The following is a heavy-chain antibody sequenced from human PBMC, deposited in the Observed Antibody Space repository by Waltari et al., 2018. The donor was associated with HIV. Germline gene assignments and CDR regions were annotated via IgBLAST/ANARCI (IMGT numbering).Heavy chain of an antibody. CDR3: ARSPGIAATNLIDY. CDR1: GFTFSSYS. Sequence: EVQLVESGGGLVKPGGSLRLSCAASGFTFSSYSMNWVRQAPGKWLEWVSFISSSSSYIYYGDSVKCRFTISRDNAKNSLFLQMNSLRVEDTAVYYCARSPGIAATNLIDYWGQGTLVTVSS. J-gene: IGHJ4*02. D-gene: IGHD2-15*01. CDR2: ISSSSSYI. V-gene: IGHV3-21*01.